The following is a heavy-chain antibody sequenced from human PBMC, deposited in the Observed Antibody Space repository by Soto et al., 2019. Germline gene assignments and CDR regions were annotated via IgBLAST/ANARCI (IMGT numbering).Heavy chain of an antibody. CDR2: VSSRGNT. V-gene: IGHV4-30-4*01. CDR1: GAPINSGQFY. CDR3: AREGGTGFSLFDY. Sequence: QVQLQESGPGLVKPSQTLSLTCTVSGAPINSGQFYWSWIRQQPGRGLEWIGFVSSRGNTYYNPSLKSRVIIPLDTSKNQFSLQLRSVTPADTAVYFCAREGGTGFSLFDYWGRGTLVTVSS. J-gene: IGHJ4*02. D-gene: IGHD6-19*01.